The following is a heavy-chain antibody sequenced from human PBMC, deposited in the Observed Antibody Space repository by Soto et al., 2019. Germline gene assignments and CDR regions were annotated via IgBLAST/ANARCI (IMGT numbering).Heavy chain of an antibody. V-gene: IGHV3-53*04. D-gene: IGHD4-17*01. CDR2: IYSGGST. Sequence: EVQLVESGGGLVQPGGSLRLSCAASGFTVSSNYMSWVRQAPGKGLEWVSVIYSGGSTYCADSVKGRFTISRHNSKNTLYLQMNSLRAEDTAVYYCARAPTVTTPFFDYWGQGTLVTVSS. CDR3: ARAPTVTTPFFDY. CDR1: GFTVSSNY. J-gene: IGHJ4*02.